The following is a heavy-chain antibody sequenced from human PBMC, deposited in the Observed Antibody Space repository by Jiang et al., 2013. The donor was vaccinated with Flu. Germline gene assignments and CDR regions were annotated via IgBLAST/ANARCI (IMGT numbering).Heavy chain of an antibody. CDR1: GGSFSGYY. V-gene: IGHV4-34*01. CDR3: ARESRDYGDYPWTCCFES. J-gene: IGHJ5*01. CDR2: INHSGST. Sequence: GLVKPSETLSLTCAVYGGSFSGYYWNWIRQPPGKGLEWIGEINHSGSTNYNPSLKSRVTISVDTSKNHFSLKLSSVTAADTAVYYCARESRDYGDYPWTCCFESWGQGTLVTVSS. D-gene: IGHD4-17*01.